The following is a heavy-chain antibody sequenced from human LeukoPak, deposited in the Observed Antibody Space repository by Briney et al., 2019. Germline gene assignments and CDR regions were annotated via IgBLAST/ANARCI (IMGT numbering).Heavy chain of an antibody. Sequence: SETLSLTCTVSGASISSGRYHWTWIRQPAGKGLEWIGRSYATGNANYNPSLKSRVTISIDRSNNQFSLTLTSVTAADTAVYYCARSDLGYCSSTSCYDWFDPWGQGTLVTVSS. CDR3: ARSDLGYCSSTSCYDWFDP. CDR1: GASISSGRYH. CDR2: SYATGNA. D-gene: IGHD2-2*01. V-gene: IGHV4-61*02. J-gene: IGHJ5*02.